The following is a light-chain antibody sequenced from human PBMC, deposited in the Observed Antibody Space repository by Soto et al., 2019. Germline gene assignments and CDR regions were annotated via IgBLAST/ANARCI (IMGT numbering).Light chain of an antibody. Sequence: IQMTQSPSTLSVSLGYRVTITCLASQTISSWLAWYQQKPGKAPKLRSDKASTLKSWVPSRVSGSGSGTDCTLTSSSLQPEDFATYYCQQLHDYPITFGQGTRLENK. V-gene: IGKV1-5*03. CDR1: QTISSW. CDR3: QQLHDYPIT. CDR2: KAS. J-gene: IGKJ5*01.